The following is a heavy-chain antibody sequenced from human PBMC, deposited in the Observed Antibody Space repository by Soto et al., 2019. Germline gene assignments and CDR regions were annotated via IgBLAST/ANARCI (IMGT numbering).Heavy chain of an antibody. CDR1: GGTFSSYA. V-gene: IGHV1-69*06. Sequence: GASVKVSCKASGGTFSSYAISWVRQAPGQGLEWMGGIIPIFGTANYAQKFQGRVTITADKSTSTAYMELSSLRSEDTAVYYCARSYCDYVWGSYRYDGNWFDPWGQGTLVTVSS. CDR2: IIPIFGTA. CDR3: ARSYCDYVWGSYRYDGNWFDP. D-gene: IGHD3-16*02. J-gene: IGHJ5*02.